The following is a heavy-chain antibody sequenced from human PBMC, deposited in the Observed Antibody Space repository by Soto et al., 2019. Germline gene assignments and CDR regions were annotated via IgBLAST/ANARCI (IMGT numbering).Heavy chain of an antibody. CDR1: GFTFSSYA. CDR2: ISGSGGST. Sequence: PGGSLRLSCAASGFTFSSYAMSWVRQAPGKGLEWVSAISGSGGSTYYADSVKGRFTISRDKSKNTPYLQMNSLRAEDTAVNYCAKHDLPMTSLTDYMDVWGKGTTVTVSS. V-gene: IGHV3-23*01. D-gene: IGHD3-9*01. J-gene: IGHJ6*03. CDR3: AKHDLPMTSLTDYMDV.